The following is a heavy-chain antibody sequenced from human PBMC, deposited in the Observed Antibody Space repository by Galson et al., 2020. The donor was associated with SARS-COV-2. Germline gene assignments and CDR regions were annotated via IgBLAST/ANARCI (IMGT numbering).Heavy chain of an antibody. Sequence: SETLSLTCAVSGGSFGGDYWTWIRQSPGKWLEWIGQINHSGNTNYNPSLKSRVTISVDTSMNQFSLKVISVTAADTAVYYCARVRVDTGIPREFDIWGQGTMVTVSS. J-gene: IGHJ3*02. CDR2: INHSGNT. CDR1: GGSFGGDY. CDR3: ARVRVDTGIPREFDI. V-gene: IGHV4-34*01. D-gene: IGHD5-18*01.